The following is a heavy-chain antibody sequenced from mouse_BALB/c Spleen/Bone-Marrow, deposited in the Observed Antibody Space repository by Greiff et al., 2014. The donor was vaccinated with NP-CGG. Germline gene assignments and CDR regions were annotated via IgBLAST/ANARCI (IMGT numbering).Heavy chain of an antibody. CDR1: GYTFTSYI. CDR3: ARPATYYGNFYWYFDV. V-gene: IGHV1-14*01. Sequence: EVQLQQSGPVLVKPGASVKMSCKASGYTFTSYIMHWVKQKPGQGLEWIGYINPYNDGTKYNEKFKGKATLTSDKSSSTAYMELSSLTSEDSAVYYCARPATYYGNFYWYFDVWGAGTTVTVSS. D-gene: IGHD2-10*01. J-gene: IGHJ1*01. CDR2: INPYNDGT.